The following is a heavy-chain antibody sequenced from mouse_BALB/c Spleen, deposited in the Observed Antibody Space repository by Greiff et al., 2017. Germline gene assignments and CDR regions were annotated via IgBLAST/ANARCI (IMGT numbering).Heavy chain of an antibody. D-gene: IGHD2-4*01. CDR2: ISSGSSTI. V-gene: IGHV5-17*02. CDR1: GFTFNTFG. J-gene: IGHJ2*01. CDR3: ARVRYDYDFDY. Sequence: QRVESGGGLVQPGGSRKLSCAASGFTFNTFGMHWVRQAPEKGLEWVAYISSGSSTIYYADTVKGRFTISRDNPKNTLFLQMTSLRSEDTAMYYCARVRYDYDFDYWGQGTTLTVSS.